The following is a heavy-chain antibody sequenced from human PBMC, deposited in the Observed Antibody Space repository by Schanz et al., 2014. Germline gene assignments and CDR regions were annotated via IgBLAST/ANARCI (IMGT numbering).Heavy chain of an antibody. D-gene: IGHD2-15*01. CDR3: AKTPREYCNYDNCPNWFDS. CDR2: ISASGGTT. V-gene: IGHV3-23*04. Sequence: VQLVESGGGVVQPGRSLRLSCVASGFTFSSYDVFWVRQAPGKGLEWVSAISASGGTTYYADSVKGRFTISRDNSKNTLYLQMNSRRAEDTAVYYCAKTPREYCNYDNCPNWFDSWGQGTLVTVSS. J-gene: IGHJ5*01. CDR1: GFTFSSYD.